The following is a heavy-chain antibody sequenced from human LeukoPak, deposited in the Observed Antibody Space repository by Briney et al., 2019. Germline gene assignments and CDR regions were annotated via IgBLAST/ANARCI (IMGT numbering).Heavy chain of an antibody. CDR2: IYYSGST. J-gene: IGHJ5*02. CDR1: GGSISSSSYY. Sequence: SETLSLTCTVSGGSISSSSYYWGWIRQPPGKGLEWIGSIYYSGSTYYNPSLKSRVTISVDTSKNQFSLKLSSVTAADTAVCYCARLKAWFDPWGQGTLVTVSS. CDR3: ARLKAWFDP. V-gene: IGHV4-39*01.